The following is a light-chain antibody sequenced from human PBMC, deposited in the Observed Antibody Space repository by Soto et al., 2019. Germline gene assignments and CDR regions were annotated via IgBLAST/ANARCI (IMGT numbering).Light chain of an antibody. J-gene: IGKJ4*01. V-gene: IGKV3-11*01. CDR2: AAS. CDR3: QQRSNWLT. Sequence: EIVMTQSPATLSVSPGERATLSCRASQSISINLAWYQQKPGQAPRLLIYAASNRATGVPARFSGSWSGTEFTLTISSLEPEDFAVYYCQQRSNWLTFGGGTKVDIK. CDR1: QSISIN.